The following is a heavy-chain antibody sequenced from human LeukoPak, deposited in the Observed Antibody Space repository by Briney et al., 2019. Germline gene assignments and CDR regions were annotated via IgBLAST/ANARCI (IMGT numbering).Heavy chain of an antibody. D-gene: IGHD3-22*01. CDR2: ISGSGGST. V-gene: IGHV3-23*01. CDR3: AKAEHYYDSSGYYY. CDR1: GFTFSSYA. J-gene: IGHJ4*02. Sequence: GGSLRLSCAASGFTFSSYAMSWVRQAPGKGREWVSAISGSGGSTYYADSVKGRFTISRDNSKNTLYLQMNSLRAEDTAVYYCAKAEHYYDSSGYYYWGQGTLVTVSS.